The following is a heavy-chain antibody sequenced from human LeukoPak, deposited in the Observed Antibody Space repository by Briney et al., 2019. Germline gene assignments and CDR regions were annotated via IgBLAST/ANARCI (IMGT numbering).Heavy chain of an antibody. D-gene: IGHD5-12*01. Sequence: PGGSLRLSCAASGFTVSNNYMTWVRQAPGKGLEWVSLIYSGGSTYYADSVKGRFTISRDNAKNSLYLQMNSLRAEDTAVYYCAADIVATFDYWGQGTLVTVSS. CDR3: AADIVATFDY. J-gene: IGHJ4*02. CDR2: IYSGGST. V-gene: IGHV3-53*01. CDR1: GFTVSNNY.